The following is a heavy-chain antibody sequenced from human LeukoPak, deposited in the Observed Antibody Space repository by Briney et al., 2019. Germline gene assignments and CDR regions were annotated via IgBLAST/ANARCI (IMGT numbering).Heavy chain of an antibody. Sequence: SETLSLTCTVSGGSISSYYWSWIRQPAGKGLEWIGRIYTSGSTNYNPSLKSRVTMSVDTSKNQFSLKLSSVTAADTAVYYYARGGSYWGSHAFDIWGQGTMVTVSS. CDR1: GGSISSYY. CDR2: IYTSGST. CDR3: ARGGSYWGSHAFDI. D-gene: IGHD1-26*01. J-gene: IGHJ3*02. V-gene: IGHV4-4*07.